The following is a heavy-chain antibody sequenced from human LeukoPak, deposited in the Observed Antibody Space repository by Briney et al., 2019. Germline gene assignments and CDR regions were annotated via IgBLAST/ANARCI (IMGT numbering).Heavy chain of an antibody. CDR3: ARKGGWLVRGYYFDY. CDR1: GFTVSSNY. Sequence: GGSLRLSCAASGFTVSSNYMSWVRQAPGKGLEWVLVIYSGGSTYYADSVKGRFTISRDNSKNTLYLQMNSLRAEDTAVYYCARKGGWLVRGYYFDYWGQGTLVTVSS. D-gene: IGHD6-19*01. J-gene: IGHJ4*02. V-gene: IGHV3-66*01. CDR2: IYSGGST.